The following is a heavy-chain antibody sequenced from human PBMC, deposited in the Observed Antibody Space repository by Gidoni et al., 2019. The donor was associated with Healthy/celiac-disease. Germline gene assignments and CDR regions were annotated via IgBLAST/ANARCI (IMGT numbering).Heavy chain of an antibody. V-gene: IGHV1-3*01. CDR2: INAGNGNT. D-gene: IGHD6-13*01. CDR1: GYTFTSYA. Sequence: QVQLVQSGAEVTKPGPSVTVSCKASGYTFTSYAMHWVRQAPGQRLEWMGWINAGNGNTKYSQKFQGRVTITRDTSASTAYMELSSLRSEDTAVYYCARDWAAADAFDIWGQGTMVTVSS. CDR3: ARDWAAADAFDI. J-gene: IGHJ3*02.